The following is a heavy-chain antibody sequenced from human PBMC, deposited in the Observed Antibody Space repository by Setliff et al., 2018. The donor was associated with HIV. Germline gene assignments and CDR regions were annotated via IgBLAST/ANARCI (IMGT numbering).Heavy chain of an antibody. CDR1: GYFISTAYY. CDR3: ARQGAGYYYDSSDYYTGNGFDM. CDR2: FHHSGSA. Sequence: SETLSLTCAVSGYFISTAYYWAWTRQSPGKGLEWIGGFHHSGSAHYNPSLKSRVTISGQTSKNQFSLTLTSVTAADTAIYYCARQGAGYYYDSSDYYTGNGFDMWGQGTMVTVSS. D-gene: IGHD3-22*01. J-gene: IGHJ3*02. V-gene: IGHV4-38-2*01.